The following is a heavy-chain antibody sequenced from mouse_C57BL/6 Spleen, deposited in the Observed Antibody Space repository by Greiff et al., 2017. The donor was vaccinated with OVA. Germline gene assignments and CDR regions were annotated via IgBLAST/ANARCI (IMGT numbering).Heavy chain of an antibody. CDR2: INPGSGGT. D-gene: IGHD3-2*02. J-gene: IGHJ3*01. CDR1: GYAFTNYL. V-gene: IGHV1-54*01. Sequence: QVQLQQPGAELVRPGTSVKVSCKASGYAFTNYLIEWVKQRPGQGLEWIGVINPGSGGTNYNEKFKGKATLTADKSSSTAYMQLSSLTSEDSAVYFCARGSSGPWFAYWGQGTLVTVSA. CDR3: ARGSSGPWFAY.